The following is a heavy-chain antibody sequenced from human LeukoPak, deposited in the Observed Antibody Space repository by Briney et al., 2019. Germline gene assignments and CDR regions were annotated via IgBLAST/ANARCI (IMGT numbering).Heavy chain of an antibody. CDR3: ARDSYGGNWSLGY. D-gene: IGHD4-23*01. J-gene: IGHJ4*02. CDR1: GFTFTVYY. Sequence: ASVTVSFTASGFTFTVYYMHWVRQAPGQGLEWMGWVNPNNGGTNYAQMFQGRVTMTRDTSINTAYMELSRLRSDDTAVYYCARDSYGGNWSLGYWGQGTLVTVSS. V-gene: IGHV1-2*02. CDR2: VNPNNGGT.